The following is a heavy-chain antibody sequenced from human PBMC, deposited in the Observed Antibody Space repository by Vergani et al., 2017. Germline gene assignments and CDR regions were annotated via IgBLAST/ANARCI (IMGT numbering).Heavy chain of an antibody. CDR3: AKDPEYYDIVTETLFDP. CDR1: GFTFSSYA. J-gene: IGHJ5*02. CDR2: ISGSGGST. Sequence: EVQLLESGGGLVQPGGSLRLSCAASGFTFSSYAMSWVRQAPGKGLEWVSAISGSGGSTYYADSVKGRFTISRDNSKNTLYLQMNSLRAEDTAVYYCAKDPEYYDIVTETLFDPWGQGTLVTVSS. V-gene: IGHV3-23*01. D-gene: IGHD3-9*01.